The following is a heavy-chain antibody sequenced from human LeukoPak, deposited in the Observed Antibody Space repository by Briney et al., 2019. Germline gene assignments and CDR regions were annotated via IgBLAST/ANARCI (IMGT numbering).Heavy chain of an antibody. Sequence: PGGSLRLSCAASGFTFSSYGLHWVRQAPGKGLEWVAVISYDGSNKYYADSVKGRFTISRDSSKNTLYLQMNSLRAEDTAVYYCAKHHVGTFDYWGQGTLVTVSS. J-gene: IGHJ4*02. CDR1: GFTFSSYG. D-gene: IGHD1-26*01. CDR2: ISYDGSNK. V-gene: IGHV3-30*18. CDR3: AKHHVGTFDY.